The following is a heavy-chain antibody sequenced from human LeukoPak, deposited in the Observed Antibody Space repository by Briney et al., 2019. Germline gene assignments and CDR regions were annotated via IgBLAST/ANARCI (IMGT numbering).Heavy chain of an antibody. V-gene: IGHV3-7*03. J-gene: IGHJ6*02. CDR1: GFNFANHA. Sequence: PGGSLRLSCAASGFNFANHAMSWARQAPGKGLEWVASINHNGNVNYYVDSVKGRFTISRDNAKNSLYLQMSNLRAEDTAVYFCARGGGLDVWGQGATVTVSS. D-gene: IGHD3-16*01. CDR3: ARGGGLDV. CDR2: INHNGNVN.